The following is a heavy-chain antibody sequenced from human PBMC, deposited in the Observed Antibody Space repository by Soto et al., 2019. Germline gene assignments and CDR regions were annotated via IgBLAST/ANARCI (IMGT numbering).Heavy chain of an antibody. J-gene: IGHJ4*02. Sequence: ASVQVSCQVSGYTLTELSMHWVRQAPGKGLEWMGGFDPEDGETIYAQKFQGRVTMTEDTSTDTAYMELSSLSSEDTAVYYCATDGPPGIAAAATAEGYWGQGTLVTVSS. CDR1: GYTLTELS. V-gene: IGHV1-24*01. CDR3: ATDGPPGIAAAATAEGY. D-gene: IGHD6-13*01. CDR2: FDPEDGET.